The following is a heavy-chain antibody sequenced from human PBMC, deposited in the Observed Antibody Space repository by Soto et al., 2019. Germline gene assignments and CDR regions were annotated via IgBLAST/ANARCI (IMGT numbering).Heavy chain of an antibody. CDR3: AKDRVVVVAATLEYYFDY. D-gene: IGHD2-15*01. Sequence: EVQLLESGGGLVQPGGSLRLSCAASGFTFSSYAMSWVRQAPGKGLEWVSAISGSGGSTYYADSVKGRFTISRDNSKNTLYLQMNSLRAEDTAVYYCAKDRVVVVAATLEYYFDYWGQGTLVTVS. CDR1: GFTFSSYA. V-gene: IGHV3-23*01. J-gene: IGHJ4*02. CDR2: ISGSGGST.